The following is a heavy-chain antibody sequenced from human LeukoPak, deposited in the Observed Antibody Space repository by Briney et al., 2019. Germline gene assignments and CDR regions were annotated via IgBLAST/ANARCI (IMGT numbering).Heavy chain of an antibody. D-gene: IGHD3-3*01. CDR2: IRSKAYGGTT. CDR3: TRITIFGVVISHDAFDI. CDR1: GFTFGDYA. J-gene: IGHJ3*02. V-gene: IGHV3-49*04. Sequence: GGSLRLSCTASGFTFGDYAMSWVRQAPGKGLEWVGFIRSKAYGGTTEYAASVKGRFTISRDASKSIAYLQMNSLKTEDTAVYYCTRITIFGVVISHDAFDIWGQGTMVTVSS.